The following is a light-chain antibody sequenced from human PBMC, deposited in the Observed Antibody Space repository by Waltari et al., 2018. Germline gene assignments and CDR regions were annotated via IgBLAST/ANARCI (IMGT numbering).Light chain of an antibody. Sequence: ETVLTQSPVTLSLSPAERATLSCRASQNVNNFLAWYQQKPGQAPRLLIYDTSNRATGIPARFSGSGSGTDFTLTISSLEPEDFAVYYCQQRHSWPLTFGGGTKVEIK. J-gene: IGKJ4*01. CDR2: DTS. CDR3: QQRHSWPLT. CDR1: QNVNNF. V-gene: IGKV3-11*01.